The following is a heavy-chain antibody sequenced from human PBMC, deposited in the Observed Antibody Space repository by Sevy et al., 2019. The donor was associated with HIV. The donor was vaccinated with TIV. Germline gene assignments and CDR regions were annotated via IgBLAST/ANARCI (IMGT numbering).Heavy chain of an antibody. D-gene: IGHD3-16*01. V-gene: IGHV3-7*01. Sequence: GGSLRLSCAASAFTFSSYWMTWVRQAPGKGLEWVANINQDGSEENYVDSVKGRFTILRDNAKNSLFLQMNSLRAEDTAVYYCARTGSYADTYYYYYAMDVWGPGTTVTVSS. CDR2: INQDGSEE. CDR3: ARTGSYADTYYYYYAMDV. J-gene: IGHJ6*02. CDR1: AFTFSSYW.